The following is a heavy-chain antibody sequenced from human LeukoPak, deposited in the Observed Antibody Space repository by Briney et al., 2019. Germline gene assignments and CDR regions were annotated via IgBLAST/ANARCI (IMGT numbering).Heavy chain of an antibody. Sequence: GGSLRLSCAASGFTFSSYAMSWVRQAPGKGLEWASAISGSGGSTYYADSVKGRFTISRDNSKNTLYLQMNSLRAEDTAVYYCAEHPYYYDSSGYIPHDYWGQGTLVTVSS. J-gene: IGHJ4*02. CDR2: ISGSGGST. V-gene: IGHV3-23*01. D-gene: IGHD3-22*01. CDR1: GFTFSSYA. CDR3: AEHPYYYDSSGYIPHDY.